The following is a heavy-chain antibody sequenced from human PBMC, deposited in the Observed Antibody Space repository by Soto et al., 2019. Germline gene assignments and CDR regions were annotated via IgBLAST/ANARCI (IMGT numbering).Heavy chain of an antibody. J-gene: IGHJ6*02. V-gene: IGHV4-59*01. CDR2: IYYSGST. Sequence: SETLSLTCTVSGGSISSYYWSWIRQPPGKGLEWIGYIYYSGSTNYNPSLKSRVTISVDTSKNQFSLKLSSVTAADTAVYYCARAGEYYGSGSYYVLLYYGMDGWGQGTTVTVAS. CDR1: GGSISSYY. CDR3: ARAGEYYGSGSYYVLLYYGMDG. D-gene: IGHD3-10*01.